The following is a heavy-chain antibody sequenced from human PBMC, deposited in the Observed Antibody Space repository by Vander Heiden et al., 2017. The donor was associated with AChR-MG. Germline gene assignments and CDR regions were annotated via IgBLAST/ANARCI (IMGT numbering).Heavy chain of an antibody. V-gene: IGHV4-34*01. CDR2: INHSGST. CDR1: GGSFSGYY. D-gene: IGHD3-22*01. J-gene: IGHJ6*02. CDR3: ARLGPTYYDSSGYRHYYYYYGMDV. Sequence: QVQLQQWGAGLLKPSETLSLTCAVYGGSFSGYYWSWIRQPPGKGLEWIGEINHSGSTNYNPSLKSRVTISVDTSKNQFSLKLSSVTAADTAVYYCARLGPTYYDSSGYRHYYYYYGMDVWGQGTTVTVSS.